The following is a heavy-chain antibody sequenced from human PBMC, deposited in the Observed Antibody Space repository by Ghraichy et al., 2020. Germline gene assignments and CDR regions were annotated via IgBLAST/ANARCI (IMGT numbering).Heavy chain of an antibody. CDR2: T. CDR3: GRAPAEYYYYMAV. D-gene: IGHD3-10*01. Sequence: TDYGDSVKGRFTISRDNSRNTVFLQMNRLTVDDTAVYYCGRAPAEYYYYMAVWGRGSTGTVS. V-gene: IGHV3-53*01. J-gene: IGHJ6*03.